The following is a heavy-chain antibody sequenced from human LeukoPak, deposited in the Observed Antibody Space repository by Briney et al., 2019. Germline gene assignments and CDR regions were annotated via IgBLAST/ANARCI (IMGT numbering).Heavy chain of an antibody. CDR2: ISSSSSYI. CDR1: GFTFSSYS. D-gene: IGHD3-22*01. CDR3: AGYYYDSSGYTL. V-gene: IGHV3-21*01. J-gene: IGHJ4*02. Sequence: GGSLRLSCAASGFTFSSYSMTWVRQAPGKGLEWVSSISSSSSYIYYADSVKGRFTISRDNAKNSLYLQMNSLRAEDTAVYYCAGYYYDSSGYTLWGQGTLVTVSS.